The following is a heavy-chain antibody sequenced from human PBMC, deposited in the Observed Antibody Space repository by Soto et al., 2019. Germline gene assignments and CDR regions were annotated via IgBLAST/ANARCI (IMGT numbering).Heavy chain of an antibody. V-gene: IGHV4-59*01. Sequence: PSETLSLTCTVSGGSISHYYWSWIRQSPGKGLEWLGYAYYSGSTAYNPSLKSRVTMSVDTSKNQVSLKLNSVTTADTAVYYCARDRSTYGGGGTGEVKENWFDPWGPGTLVTVSS. CDR1: GGSISHYY. CDR3: ARDRSTYGGGGTGEVKENWFDP. J-gene: IGHJ5*02. CDR2: AYYSGST. D-gene: IGHD2-8*01.